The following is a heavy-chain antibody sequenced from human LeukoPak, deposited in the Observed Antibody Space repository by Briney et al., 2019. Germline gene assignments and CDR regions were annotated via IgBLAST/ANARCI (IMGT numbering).Heavy chain of an antibody. CDR2: INPSGGST. CDR1: GYTFTSYY. CDR3: ARDGNYGSGSYIPYYFDY. D-gene: IGHD3-10*01. V-gene: IGHV1-46*01. Sequence: ASVTVSCKASGYTFTSYYMHWVRQAPGQGLEWMGIINPSGGSTNYAQKFQGRVTMTRDTSTSTVYMELSSLRSEDTAVYYCARDGNYGSGSYIPYYFDYWGQGTLVTVSS. J-gene: IGHJ4*02.